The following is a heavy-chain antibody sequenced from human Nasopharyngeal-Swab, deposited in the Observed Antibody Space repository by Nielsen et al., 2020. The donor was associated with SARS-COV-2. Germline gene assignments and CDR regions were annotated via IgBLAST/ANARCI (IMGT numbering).Heavy chain of an antibody. CDR2: INAGNGNT. CDR1: GYTFTSYA. V-gene: IGHV1-3*01. D-gene: IGHD6-13*01. CDR3: ARVSSGYSSSWYIEPLDY. Sequence: ASVKVSCKASGYTFTSYAMHWVRQASGQRLEWMGWINAGNGNTKYSQKFQGRVTITRDTSASTAYMELSSLRSEDTAVYYCARVSSGYSSSWYIEPLDYWGQGTLVTVSS. J-gene: IGHJ4*02.